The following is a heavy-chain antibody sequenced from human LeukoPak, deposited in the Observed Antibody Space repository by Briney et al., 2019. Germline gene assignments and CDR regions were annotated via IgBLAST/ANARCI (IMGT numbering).Heavy chain of an antibody. Sequence: PGGSLRLSCAASGFTFSSYAMHWVRQAPGKGLEYVSAISSNGGSTYYANSVKGRFTISRDNSKNTLYLQMGSLRAEDMAVYYCAREGGSHHMRSAFDIWGQGTMVTVSS. CDR1: GFTFSSYA. J-gene: IGHJ3*02. CDR3: AREGGSHHMRSAFDI. D-gene: IGHD1-26*01. V-gene: IGHV3-64*01. CDR2: ISSNGGST.